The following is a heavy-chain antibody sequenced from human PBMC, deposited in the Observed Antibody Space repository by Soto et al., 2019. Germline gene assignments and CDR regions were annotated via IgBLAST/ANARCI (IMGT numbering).Heavy chain of an antibody. V-gene: IGHV3-74*01. CDR1: GFTFRSYW. CDR2: ISSDGSGT. J-gene: IGHJ6*03. Sequence: EVQLVESGGGLVQPGGSLGLSFAASGFTFRSYWMHWVRKAPGRGLAWAPRISSDGSGTSYPDSVKGRFTISRDNAKNTLYLQMNSLRAEDTAVYYCALKHSSSWAYFYYYMDVWGKGTTVTVSS. D-gene: IGHD6-13*01. CDR3: ALKHSSSWAYFYYYMDV.